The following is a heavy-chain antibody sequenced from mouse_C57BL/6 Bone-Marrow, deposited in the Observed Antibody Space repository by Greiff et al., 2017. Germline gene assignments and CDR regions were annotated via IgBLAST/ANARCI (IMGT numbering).Heavy chain of an antibody. V-gene: IGHV1-64*01. CDR1: GYTFTSYW. CDR3: ARNDYRYAMDY. J-gene: IGHJ4*01. CDR2: IHPNSGST. D-gene: IGHD2-14*01. Sequence: VQLQQPGAELVKPGASVKLSCKASGYTFTSYWMHWVKQRPGQGLEWIGMIHPNSGSTNYNEKFKSKATLTVDKSSSTAYMQLSSLTSEDSAVYYCARNDYRYAMDYWGQGTSVTVSS.